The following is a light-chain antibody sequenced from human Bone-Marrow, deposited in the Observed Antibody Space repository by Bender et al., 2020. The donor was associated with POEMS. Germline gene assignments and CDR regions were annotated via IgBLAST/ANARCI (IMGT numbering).Light chain of an antibody. CDR1: RDDVGGYDY. V-gene: IGLV2-14*01. J-gene: IGLJ2*01. Sequence: QSTLTQPASVSGSPGQSITISCTGTRDDVGGYDYVSWYQQHPGKAPKLMIYEVRKRPSGVSNRFSGSKSGNTASLTISGLQAEDEADYYCSSYTTSSMRVFGGGTRLTVL. CDR3: SSYTTSSMRV. CDR2: EVR.